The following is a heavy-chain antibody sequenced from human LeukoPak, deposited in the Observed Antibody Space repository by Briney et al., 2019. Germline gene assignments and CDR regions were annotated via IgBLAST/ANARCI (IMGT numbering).Heavy chain of an antibody. CDR1: GFTFSSYA. J-gene: IGHJ5*02. CDR3: ANHIFDIVVVPAAYTAWWFDP. Sequence: GGSLRLSCAASGFTFSSYAMHWVRQAPGKGLEWVAFIRYDGSNKYYADSVKGRFTISRDNSKNTLYLQVNSLRAEDTAVYYCANHIFDIVVVPAAYTAWWFDPWGQGTLVTVSS. V-gene: IGHV3-30*02. CDR2: IRYDGSNK. D-gene: IGHD2-2*01.